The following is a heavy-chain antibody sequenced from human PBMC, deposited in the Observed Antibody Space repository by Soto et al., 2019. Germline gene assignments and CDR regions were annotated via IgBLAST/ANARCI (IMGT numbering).Heavy chain of an antibody. Sequence: QVQLVESGGGVVQPGRSLRLSCEASGFTFSSYGMHWVRQAPGKGLEWVAVISYDGSNKYYADSVKGRFTISRDKSKNTLYLQMNSLRAEDTAVYYCAIRVRAIILTGYSPWGQGTLVTISS. D-gene: IGHD3-9*01. CDR2: ISYDGSNK. V-gene: IGHV3-30*03. CDR1: GFTFSSYG. CDR3: AIRVRAIILTGYSP. J-gene: IGHJ5*02.